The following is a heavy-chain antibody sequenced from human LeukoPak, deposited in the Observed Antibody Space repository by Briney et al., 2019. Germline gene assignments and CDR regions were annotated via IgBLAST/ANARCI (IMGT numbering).Heavy chain of an antibody. CDR3: AKDRRSSWSPGVDY. Sequence: GRSLRLSCAASGFTFSSYGMHWVRQAPGKGLEWVAVISYDGSNKYYADSVKGRFTISRGNSKNTLYLQMNSLRAEDTAVYYCAKDRRSSWSPGVDYWGQGTLVTVSS. D-gene: IGHD6-13*01. CDR1: GFTFSSYG. J-gene: IGHJ4*02. V-gene: IGHV3-30*18. CDR2: ISYDGSNK.